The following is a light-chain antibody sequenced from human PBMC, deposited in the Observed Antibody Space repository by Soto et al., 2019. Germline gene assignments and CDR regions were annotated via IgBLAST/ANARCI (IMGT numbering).Light chain of an antibody. V-gene: IGKV1-5*01. Sequence: DIQMTQSPYTLSASIGDIVTITCLAIQTISSWLAWYQQKPGKAPRLLIHHASSLESGVPSRISGSGSGTEFTLIISNLQPEDVAIYYCQQYDSYSPTFGQGTKVDIK. CDR1: QTISSW. CDR2: HAS. CDR3: QQYDSYSPT. J-gene: IGKJ1*01.